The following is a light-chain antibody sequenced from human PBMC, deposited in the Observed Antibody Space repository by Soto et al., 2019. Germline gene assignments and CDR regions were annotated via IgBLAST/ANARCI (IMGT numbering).Light chain of an antibody. V-gene: IGKV1-5*01. CDR2: DVS. Sequence: DIQMTQSPSTLSASVGDRVTITCRASQNIRHYLAWYQQKPGEAPKLLIYDVSTLESGVPSRFGGSGSGTEFSLTITSLQPDDFATYYCQQYNSYTTFGPGTEVHIK. CDR3: QQYNSYTT. J-gene: IGKJ3*01. CDR1: QNIRHY.